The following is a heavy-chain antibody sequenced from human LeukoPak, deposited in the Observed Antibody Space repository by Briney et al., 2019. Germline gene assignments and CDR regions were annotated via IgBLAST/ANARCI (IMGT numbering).Heavy chain of an antibody. Sequence: GGSLRLSCAASGFTFSSYAMHWVRQAPGKGLEWVAFIRYDGSNKYYADSVKGRLTVSRDNDKNTLYLLMNSLTAEDTPVYYRAKGECSSIICIGLYWGQGKLVSVSS. CDR2: IRYDGSNK. D-gene: IGHD2-2*01. V-gene: IGHV3-30*02. J-gene: IGHJ4*02. CDR1: GFTFSSYA. CDR3: AKGECSSIICIGLY.